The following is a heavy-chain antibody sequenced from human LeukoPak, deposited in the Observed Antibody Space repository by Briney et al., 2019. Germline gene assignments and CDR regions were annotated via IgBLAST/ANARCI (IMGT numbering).Heavy chain of an antibody. V-gene: IGHV3-9*01. J-gene: IGHJ6*02. CDR3: ARDLGSLPAAIGYAYYGLDV. CDR1: GFIFENYA. D-gene: IGHD2-2*02. CDR2: ISWNSGSI. Sequence: TGGSLRLSCAASGFIFENYAMHWVRLVPGKGLEWVSQISWNSGSIGYGDSVKGRFTISRDNAKNSLYLEMKSLRPEDTALYYCARDLGSLPAAIGYAYYGLDVWGQGTPVTVSS.